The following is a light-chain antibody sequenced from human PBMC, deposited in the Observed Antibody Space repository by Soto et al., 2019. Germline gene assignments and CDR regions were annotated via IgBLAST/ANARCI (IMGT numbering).Light chain of an antibody. CDR3: QQTYSVPLT. CDR2: GAS. CDR1: QKIVNY. V-gene: IGKV1-39*01. J-gene: IGKJ4*01. Sequence: DIQMTQSTSSLSASVGDRVTITCRASQKIVNYLSWYHRKPGKAPKLLIFGASSLQRGVPSRFSCSGSVTDFTLTINSLQPEDFATFYCQQTYSVPLTFGGGTKGEIK.